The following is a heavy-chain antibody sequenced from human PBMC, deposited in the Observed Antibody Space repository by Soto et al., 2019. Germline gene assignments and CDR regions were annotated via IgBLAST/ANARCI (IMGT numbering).Heavy chain of an antibody. CDR3: ARGAVYCSGGSCYYDGMDV. J-gene: IGHJ6*02. V-gene: IGHV3-33*01. CDR1: GFTFSSNG. D-gene: IGHD2-15*01. CDR2: IWYDGSNK. Sequence: QVQLVESGGGVVQPGRSLRLSCAASGFTFSSNGMHWVRQAPGKRLEWVAVIWYDGSNKYYADSVKGRFTISRDNSKNTLYPQMNDLRVEDTAVYYCARGAVYCSGGSCYYDGMDVWGQGTTVTVSS.